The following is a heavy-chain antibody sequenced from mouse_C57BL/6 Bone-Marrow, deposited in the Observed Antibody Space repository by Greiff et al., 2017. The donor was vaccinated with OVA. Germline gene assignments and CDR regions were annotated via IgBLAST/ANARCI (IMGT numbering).Heavy chain of an antibody. CDR1: GYTFTSYG. V-gene: IGHV1-81*01. CDR3: ARRGDYYGSSYDWYFDV. CDR2: IYTRSGNT. Sequence: VQLQQSGAELARPGASVKLSCKASGYTFTSYGISWVKQRTGQGLEWIGEIYTRSGNTYYNEKFKGNATLTAYKSSITAYMELRSLTSEYSAVYFCARRGDYYGSSYDWYFDVWGTGTTVTVSS. J-gene: IGHJ1*03. D-gene: IGHD1-1*01.